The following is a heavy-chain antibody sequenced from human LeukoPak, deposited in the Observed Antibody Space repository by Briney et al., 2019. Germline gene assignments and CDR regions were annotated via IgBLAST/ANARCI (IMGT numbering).Heavy chain of an antibody. D-gene: IGHD3-22*01. CDR2: IIPIFGTA. J-gene: IGHJ5*02. Sequence: PRASVTVSCKASGGTFSSYAISWVRQAPGQGLEWMGGIIPIFGTANYAQKFQGRVTITTDESTSTAYMELSSLRSEDTAVYYCARSGHTEDYYDSSGYYSPFDPWGQGTLVTVSS. CDR3: ARSGHTEDYYDSSGYYSPFDP. V-gene: IGHV1-69*05. CDR1: GGTFSSYA.